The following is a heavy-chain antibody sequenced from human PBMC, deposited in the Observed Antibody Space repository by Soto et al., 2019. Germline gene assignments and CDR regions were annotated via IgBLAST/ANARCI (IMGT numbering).Heavy chain of an antibody. J-gene: IGHJ6*02. CDR2: ISAYNGNT. CDR1: GYTFTSYV. D-gene: IGHD6-19*01. CDR3: ARVVATVAGPYGMDV. Sequence: QVQLVQSGAEVKKPGASVKVSCRASGYTFTSYVISWVRQAPGQGLEWMGWISAYNGNTNLAQNLQGRVTMTTDTPTSTAYLELRCLRSDDTAVSYCARVVATVAGPYGMDVWGQGTTVTVSS. V-gene: IGHV1-18*01.